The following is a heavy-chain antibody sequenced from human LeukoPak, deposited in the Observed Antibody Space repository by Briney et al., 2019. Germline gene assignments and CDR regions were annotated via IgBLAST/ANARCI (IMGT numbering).Heavy chain of an antibody. Sequence: GRSLRLSCAASGFTFDDHAMHWVRQAPGKGLEWVSGISWNSGSIGYADSVKGRFTISRDNAKNSLYLQMNSLRAEDTALYYCAKAAVHCTNGVCSAAPADYWGQGTLVTVSS. CDR1: GFTFDDHA. J-gene: IGHJ4*02. V-gene: IGHV3-9*01. CDR2: ISWNSGSI. D-gene: IGHD2-8*01. CDR3: AKAAVHCTNGVCSAAPADY.